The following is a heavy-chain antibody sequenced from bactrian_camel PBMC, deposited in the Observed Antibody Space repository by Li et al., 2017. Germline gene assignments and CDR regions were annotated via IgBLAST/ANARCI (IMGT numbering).Heavy chain of an antibody. CDR1: GFTFNTYY. CDR2: MLISGHT. Sequence: HVQLVESGGGLVQPGGSLRLSCAATGFTFNTYYMSWVRQAPGKGLEWISTMLISGHTYYADSAKGRFTVSRDNPKNTLYLRLNSLKTEDSAMYYCSKAVSGCGDSDYSIDSADRGQGTQVTVS. J-gene: IGHJ4*01. V-gene: IGHV3S1*01. D-gene: IGHD2*01.